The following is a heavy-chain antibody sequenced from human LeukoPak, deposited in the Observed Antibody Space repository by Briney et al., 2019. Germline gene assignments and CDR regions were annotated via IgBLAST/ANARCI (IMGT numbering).Heavy chain of an antibody. CDR1: GFIFGDYV. CDR2: IGADGRET. J-gene: IGHJ4*02. Sequence: GGSLRLSCAASGFIFGDYVMHWVRQPPGKGLEWVSLIGADGRETFYADSVKGRFTVSRDNREKSLYLQMNSLRAEDSAFYYCAKGGSGTCPGSRRLDSWGQGTLVFVSS. V-gene: IGHV3-43D*04. CDR3: AKGGSGTCPGSRRLDS. D-gene: IGHD1-7*01.